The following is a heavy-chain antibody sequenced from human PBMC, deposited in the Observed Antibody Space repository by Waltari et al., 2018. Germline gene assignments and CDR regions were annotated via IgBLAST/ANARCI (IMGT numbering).Heavy chain of an antibody. J-gene: IGHJ3*02. Sequence: EEQLVESGGGLVQPGGSLRLSCVGPGCTFGNFWLAWVREAPGKGLEWVANIKEDGSEKYYMDSVKGRFTISRDNAKNSVYLQMNSLRAEDTAVYYCAGRIFDIWGQGTMVTVSS. CDR3: AGRIFDI. CDR2: IKEDGSEK. CDR1: GCTFGNFW. V-gene: IGHV3-7*01.